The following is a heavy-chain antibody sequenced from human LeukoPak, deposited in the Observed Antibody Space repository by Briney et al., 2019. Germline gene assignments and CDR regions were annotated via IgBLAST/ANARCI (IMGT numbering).Heavy chain of an antibody. J-gene: IGHJ4*02. Sequence: GASVKVSCKASGYTFTSYAMHWVRQAPGQRLEWMGWINAGNGNTKYSQKFQGRVTITRDTSASTAYMELNSLRSEDTALYYCAREGGSSSWYDYWGQGTLVTVSS. CDR3: AREGGSSSWYDY. CDR2: INAGNGNT. D-gene: IGHD6-13*01. V-gene: IGHV1-3*01. CDR1: GYTFTSYA.